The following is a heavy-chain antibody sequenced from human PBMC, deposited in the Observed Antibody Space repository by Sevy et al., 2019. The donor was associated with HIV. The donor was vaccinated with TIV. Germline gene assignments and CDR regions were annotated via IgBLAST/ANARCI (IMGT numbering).Heavy chain of an antibody. CDR2: LPFGCGEI. CDR3: AREGCTKPHDY. D-gene: IGHD2-8*01. J-gene: IGHJ4*02. V-gene: IGHV3-23*01. CDR1: GFTFSKYS. Sequence: GGSRRLSCAASGFTFSKYSMSWVRRPPGKGLEGVSPLPFGCGEINYADSVKGRFTISRDNSKSSVYLQMNNLRPEDTAVYYCAREGCTKPHDYWGQGTLVTVSS.